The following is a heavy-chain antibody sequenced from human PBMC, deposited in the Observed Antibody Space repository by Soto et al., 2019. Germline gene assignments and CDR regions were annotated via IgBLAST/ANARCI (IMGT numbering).Heavy chain of an antibody. D-gene: IGHD6-19*01. CDR1: GSTFTTYR. J-gene: IGHJ6*02. CDR3: TREGSAPDVFSAMDA. CDR2: INTHNGNT. Sequence: ASGKVSCKASGSTFTTYRISWVRQPPGEGLEWLGWINTHNGNTNYAQNLQGRVFMTADTSTNTAYMELRSLRSDDSAIYFFTREGSAPDVFSAMDAWGQGTTVTVSS. V-gene: IGHV1-18*01.